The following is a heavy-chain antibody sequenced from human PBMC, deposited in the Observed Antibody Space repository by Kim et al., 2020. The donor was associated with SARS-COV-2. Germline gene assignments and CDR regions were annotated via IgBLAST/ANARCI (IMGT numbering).Heavy chain of an antibody. Sequence: SETLSLTCTVSGVSVSSNNYYWAWVRQPPGKGLEWIGSIHYTGSTFYSPSLRSRVIISVDTSKNQFSLKVTSVTAADTGVYYCAREERSTADYWGQGTLV. CDR3: AREERSTADY. V-gene: IGHV4-39*02. CDR1: GVSVSSNNYY. J-gene: IGHJ4*02. D-gene: IGHD6-13*01. CDR2: IHYTGST.